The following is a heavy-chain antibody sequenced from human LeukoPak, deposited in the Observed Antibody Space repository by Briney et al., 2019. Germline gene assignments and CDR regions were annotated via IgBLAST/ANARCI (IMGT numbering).Heavy chain of an antibody. V-gene: IGHV3-23*01. Sequence: PGGSLRLSCAASGFTFSSYAMSWVRQAPGKGLEWVSAISGSGGNTYYADSVKGRFTISRDNSKNTLYLQVNTLRAEDTAVYYCAKDRGITIFRAFDIWGQGTMVTVSS. CDR1: GFTFSSYA. J-gene: IGHJ3*02. CDR2: ISGSGGNT. D-gene: IGHD3-3*01. CDR3: AKDRGITIFRAFDI.